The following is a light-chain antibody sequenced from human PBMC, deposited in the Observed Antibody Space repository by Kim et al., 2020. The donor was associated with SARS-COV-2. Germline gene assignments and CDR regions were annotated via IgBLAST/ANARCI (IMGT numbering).Light chain of an antibody. CDR2: GKN. CDR1: SLRSYY. V-gene: IGLV3-19*01. CDR3: NSRDSSGNHLV. J-gene: IGLJ1*01. Sequence: SYELTQDPAVSVALGQTVRITCQGDSLRSYYASWYQQKPGQAPVLVIYGKNNRPSGIPDRFSGSSSGNTASLTLTGAQAEDEADYYCNSRDSSGNHLVFGTGTKVTV.